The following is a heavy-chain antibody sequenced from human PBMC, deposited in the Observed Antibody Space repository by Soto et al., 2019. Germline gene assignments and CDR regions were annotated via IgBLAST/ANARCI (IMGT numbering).Heavy chain of an antibody. CDR1: GGSISSGGYY. D-gene: IGHD3-10*01. CDR2: IYYSGST. Sequence: QVQLQESGPGLVKPSQTLSLTCTVSGGSISSGGYYWSWIRQHPGKGLEWIGYIYYSGSTYYNPSLKSRVTISVDTSKNQFSLKLSSVPAADTAVYYCARGITMVRGVILTPYFDYWGQGTLVTVSS. V-gene: IGHV4-31*03. J-gene: IGHJ4*02. CDR3: ARGITMVRGVILTPYFDY.